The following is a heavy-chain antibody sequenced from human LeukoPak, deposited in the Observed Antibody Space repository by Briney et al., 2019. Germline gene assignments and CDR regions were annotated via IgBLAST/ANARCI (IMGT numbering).Heavy chain of an antibody. CDR1: GGSISSYY. CDR2: IYYSGST. J-gene: IGHJ3*02. V-gene: IGHV4-59*01. Sequence: KPSETLSLTCTVSGGSISSYYWSWIRQPPGKGLEWIGYIYYSGSTNYNPSLKSRVTISVDTSKNQFSLKLSSVTAADTAVYYCARMGDSRWYKGDDAFDIWGQGTMVTASS. D-gene: IGHD6-19*01. CDR3: ARMGDSRWYKGDDAFDI.